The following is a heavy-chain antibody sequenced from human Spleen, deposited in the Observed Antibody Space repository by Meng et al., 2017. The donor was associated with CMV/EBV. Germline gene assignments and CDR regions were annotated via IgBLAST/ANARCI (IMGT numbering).Heavy chain of an antibody. J-gene: IGHJ3*02. D-gene: IGHD2-2*01. V-gene: IGHV3-21*01. CDR2: ITSSSSYI. CDR3: ARERLYQPLWGDALDM. Sequence: GGSLRLSCAASGFTLSSYSMNWVRQAPGKGLEWVSSITSSSSYIYYANSVKGRFTVSRDNARNSLFLQMNGLRAEDMALYYCARERLYQPLWGDALDMWRHGTMVTVSS. CDR1: GFTLSSYS.